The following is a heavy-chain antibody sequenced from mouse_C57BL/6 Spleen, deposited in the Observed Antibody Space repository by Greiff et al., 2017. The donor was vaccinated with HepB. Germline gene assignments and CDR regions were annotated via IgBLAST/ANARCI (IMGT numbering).Heavy chain of an antibody. CDR2: IWRGGST. V-gene: IGHV2-5*01. D-gene: IGHD4-1*01. Sequence: QVQLKQSGPGLVQPSQSLSITCTVSSFSLTSYGVHWVRQSPGKGLEWLGVIWRGGSTDYNAAFMSRLSITKDNSKSQVFFKMNSLQADDTAIYYCAKKKGTGTGYFDVWGTGTTVTVSS. CDR3: AKKKGTGTGYFDV. J-gene: IGHJ1*03. CDR1: SFSLTSYG.